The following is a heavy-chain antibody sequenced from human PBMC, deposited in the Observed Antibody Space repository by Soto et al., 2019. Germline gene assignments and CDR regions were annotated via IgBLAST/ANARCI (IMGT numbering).Heavy chain of an antibody. CDR1: GFTFNNYW. CDR3: TRDRGGNFYGGFDY. CDR2: INSEGSTT. D-gene: IGHD1-26*01. J-gene: IGHJ4*02. V-gene: IGHV3-74*01. Sequence: EVQLVESGGGLVQPGGSLRLSCAASGFTFNNYWMHWVRQAPGKGLVWVSRINSEGSTTDYADSVRGRFAISRDNAKNTLYLQINSLRDEDTAVYYCTRDRGGNFYGGFDYWGRGTLVTV.